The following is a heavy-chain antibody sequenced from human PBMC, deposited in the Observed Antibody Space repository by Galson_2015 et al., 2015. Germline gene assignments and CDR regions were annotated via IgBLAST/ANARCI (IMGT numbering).Heavy chain of an antibody. D-gene: IGHD5-18*01. J-gene: IGHJ2*01. CDR3: AKDQSHYSHGSYWYFDL. Sequence: SLRLSCAASGFTFSSYAMSWVRQAPGKGLEWVSAISGSGGSTYYADSVKGRFTISRDNSKNTLYLQMNSLRAEDTAVYYCAKDQSHYSHGSYWYFDLWGRGTLVTVSS. V-gene: IGHV3-23*01. CDR2: ISGSGGST. CDR1: GFTFSSYA.